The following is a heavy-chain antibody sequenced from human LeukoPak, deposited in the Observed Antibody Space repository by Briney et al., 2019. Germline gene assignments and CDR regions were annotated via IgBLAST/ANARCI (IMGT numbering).Heavy chain of an antibody. CDR3: ARDEDTDILTGNERFDY. Sequence: ASVKVSCKASGYTFTTYGIIWVRQAPGQGLEWMGWISANNGNTNYARNLQGRVTMTTDTSTSTAYMELRSLRSDDTAVYYCARDEDTDILTGNERFDYWGQGTLVTVSS. D-gene: IGHD3-9*01. CDR1: GYTFTTYG. V-gene: IGHV1-18*01. CDR2: ISANNGNT. J-gene: IGHJ4*02.